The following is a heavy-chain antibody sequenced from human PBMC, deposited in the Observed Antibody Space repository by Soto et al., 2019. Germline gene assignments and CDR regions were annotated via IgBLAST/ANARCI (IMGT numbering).Heavy chain of an antibody. CDR2: IYYSGST. J-gene: IGHJ6*02. Sequence: SETLSLTCTVSGGSISTSYWSWLRQPPGKGLEWIGYIYYSGSTTYNPSLKSRVTISVDTSKNQLSLKLSSVTAADTAVYYCARDYYDSSVGYYGMDVWGQGTTVTVSS. CDR3: ARDYYDSSVGYYGMDV. CDR1: GGSISTSY. D-gene: IGHD3-22*01. V-gene: IGHV4-59*01.